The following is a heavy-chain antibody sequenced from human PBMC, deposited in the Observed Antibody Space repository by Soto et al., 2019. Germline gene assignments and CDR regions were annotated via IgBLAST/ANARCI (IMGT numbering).Heavy chain of an antibody. D-gene: IGHD6-19*01. CDR2: INTLSSAI. CDR1: GFTFSDYY. J-gene: IGHJ4*02. CDR3: ARRLQWQLRPLDS. V-gene: IGHV3-11*01. Sequence: QVHLMESGGGLVKPGGSLRLSCAGSGFTFSDYYMTWIRQAPGKGLEWVSYINTLSSAIYYADSVKGRFTISRDNAKNSLYLQMNSLRAEDTAVYYCARRLQWQLRPLDSWGREPWSPSPQ.